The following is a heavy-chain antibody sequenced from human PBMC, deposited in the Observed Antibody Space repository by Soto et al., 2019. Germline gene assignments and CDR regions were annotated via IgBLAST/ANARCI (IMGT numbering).Heavy chain of an antibody. CDR1: GFSFSSYA. J-gene: IGHJ4*02. D-gene: IGHD3-16*02. CDR3: AKEKDYDYVWGSSRYTSDY. Sequence: PGGSLRLSCAASGFSFSSYAMGWVRQAPGKGLDWVSSISAGGDGTYYADSVKGRFTISRDNSKNTLYLQMNSLRAEDAAIYYCAKEKDYDYVWGSSRYTSDYWGQGTLVTVSS. V-gene: IGHV3-23*01. CDR2: ISAGGDGT.